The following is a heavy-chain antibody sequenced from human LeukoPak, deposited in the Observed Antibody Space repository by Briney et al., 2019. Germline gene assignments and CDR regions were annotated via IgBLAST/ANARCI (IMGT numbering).Heavy chain of an antibody. V-gene: IGHV1-46*01. J-gene: IGHJ4*02. CDR2: INPSGGST. CDR3: ARVGYCGGDCYSFDY. CDR1: GYTFTSYY. Sequence: ASVKVSCKASGYTFTSYYMHWVRQAPGQGLEWMGIINPSGGSTSYAQKFQGRVTMTRDTSTSTVYMELSSLRSDDTAVYYCARVGYCGGDCYSFDYWGQGTLVTVSS. D-gene: IGHD2-21*02.